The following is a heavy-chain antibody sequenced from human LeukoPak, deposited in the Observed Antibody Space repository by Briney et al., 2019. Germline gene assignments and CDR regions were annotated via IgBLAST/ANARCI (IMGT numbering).Heavy chain of an antibody. CDR1: GGTFSSYA. Sequence: SVKVSCKASGGTFSSYAISWVRQAPGQGLEWMGGIIPIFGSANYAQNFQGRVTITADESTSTAYMKLSSLRSEDTAVYYCAIHPYDYWYFDLWGCGTLATVSS. CDR2: IIPIFGSA. V-gene: IGHV1-69*13. J-gene: IGHJ2*01. D-gene: IGHD5-12*01. CDR3: AIHPYDYWYFDL.